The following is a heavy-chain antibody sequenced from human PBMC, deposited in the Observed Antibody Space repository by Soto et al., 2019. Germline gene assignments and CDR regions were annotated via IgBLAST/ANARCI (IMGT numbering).Heavy chain of an antibody. Sequence: QVQLGQSGGGVVQPGRSLRLSCATSGFTFSSYDMQWVRHAPGKGLEWVALISYEGLNTYYADSVRGRFIISTDNSKNILYLQMLTLRPNDTAVYYCAKLIYPLNSSGLDVWGQGATVIVSS. J-gene: IGHJ6*02. D-gene: IGHD1-1*01. CDR3: AKLIYPLNSSGLDV. V-gene: IGHV3-30*18. CDR1: GFTFSSYD. CDR2: ISYEGLNT.